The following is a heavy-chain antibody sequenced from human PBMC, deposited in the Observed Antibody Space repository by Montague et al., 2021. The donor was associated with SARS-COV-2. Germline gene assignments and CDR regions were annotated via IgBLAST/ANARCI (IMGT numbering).Heavy chain of an antibody. V-gene: IGHV4-39*01. D-gene: IGHD1-14*01. CDR2: IYYSEST. Sequence: SETLSLTCTVSGGSISSSSYYWGWIRQPPGKGLEWIGAIYYSESTYYNPSLKSPVTLSVDTSKNQFSLKLSSFTAADTAVYYCAGHARRSTGWLDPWGQGTLVTVSS. J-gene: IGHJ5*02. CDR1: GGSISSSSYY. CDR3: AGHARRSTGWLDP.